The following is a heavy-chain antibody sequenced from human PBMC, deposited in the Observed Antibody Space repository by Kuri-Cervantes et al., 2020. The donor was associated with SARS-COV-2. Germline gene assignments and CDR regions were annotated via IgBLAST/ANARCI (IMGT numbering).Heavy chain of an antibody. Sequence: GGSLRLSCAASGFSFSSYAMSWVRQAPGKGLEWVSAISGSGGSTYYADSVEGRFTISRDNSKNTLYLQMNSLRVEDTAVYYCAKAGGYCSSTSCSQYGIPDYWGQGTLVTVSS. D-gene: IGHD2-2*01. CDR3: AKAGGYCSSTSCSQYGIPDY. J-gene: IGHJ4*02. CDR1: GFSFSSYA. CDR2: ISGSGGST. V-gene: IGHV3-23*01.